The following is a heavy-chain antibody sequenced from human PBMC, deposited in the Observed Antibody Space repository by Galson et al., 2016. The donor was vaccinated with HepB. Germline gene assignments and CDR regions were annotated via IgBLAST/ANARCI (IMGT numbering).Heavy chain of an antibody. CDR3: ARIPGYCGGGSFPNESYVDD. CDR1: GFALSTSGMS. J-gene: IGHJ4*02. V-gene: IGHV2-70*01. Sequence: PALVKPTQTLTLTCTFSGFALSTSGMSVSWIRQPPGKALEWLAVIDWDGDKDYSTSLKTRLTISKDTSKNQVVLTMTNMDPVDTATYYCARIPGYCGGGSFPNESYVDDWGQGTRVTVSS. CDR2: IDWDGDK. D-gene: IGHD2-15*01.